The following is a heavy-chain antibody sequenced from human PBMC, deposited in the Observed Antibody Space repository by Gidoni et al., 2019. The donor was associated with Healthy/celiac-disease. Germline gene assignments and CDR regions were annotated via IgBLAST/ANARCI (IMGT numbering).Heavy chain of an antibody. D-gene: IGHD4-4*01. J-gene: IGHJ4*02. V-gene: IGHV3-66*01. Sequence: EVQLVESGGGLVQPGGSLRLSCAASGFTVSSNYMSWVRQAPGKGLEWVSVIYSGGSTYYADSVKGRFTISRDNSKNTLYLQMNSLRAEDTAVYYCARSSTVTTIDFDYWGQGTLVTVSS. CDR3: ARSSTVTTIDFDY. CDR2: IYSGGST. CDR1: GFTVSSNY.